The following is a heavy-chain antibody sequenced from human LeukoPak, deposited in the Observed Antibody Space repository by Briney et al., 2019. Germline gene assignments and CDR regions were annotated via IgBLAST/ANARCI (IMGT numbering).Heavy chain of an antibody. V-gene: IGHV3-30*18. CDR3: ANEGLYCSSTSCYIY. CDR2: ISYDGSNK. J-gene: IGHJ4*02. D-gene: IGHD2-2*02. Sequence: QTGGSLRLSCAASGFTFSSYGMHWVRQAPGKGLEWVAVISYDGSNKYYADSVKGRFTISRDNSKNTLYLQMNSLRAEDTAVYYCANEGLYCSSTSCYIYWGQGTLVTVSS. CDR1: GFTFSSYG.